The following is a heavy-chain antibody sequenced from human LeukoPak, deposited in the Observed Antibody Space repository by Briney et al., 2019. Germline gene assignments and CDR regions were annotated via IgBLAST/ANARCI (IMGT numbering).Heavy chain of an antibody. CDR2: ISWNSGSI. CDR1: GFTFDDYA. CDR3: AKEVGAIDY. D-gene: IGHD1-26*01. J-gene: IGHJ4*02. V-gene: IGHV3-9*01. Sequence: GGSLRLSCAASGFTFDDYAMHWVRQAPGKGLEWVSGISWNSGSIGYADSVKGRFTISRDNAKNSLYLQMNSLRAEDTALYYCAKEVGAIDYWGQGTLVTVSS.